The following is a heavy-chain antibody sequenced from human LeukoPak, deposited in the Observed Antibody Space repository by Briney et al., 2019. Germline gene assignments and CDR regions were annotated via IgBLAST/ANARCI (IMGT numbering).Heavy chain of an antibody. CDR2: IYHSGST. V-gene: IGHV4-30-2*01. CDR1: GGSISSGGYS. D-gene: IGHD2-2*01. Sequence: SQTLSLTCAVSGGSISSGGYSWSWIRQPPGKGLEWIGYIYHSGSTYYNPSLKSRVTISVDRSKNQFSLNLSSVTAADTAVYYCARDSRYCNSISCYGRPGYYGLDVWGQGTTVTVSS. J-gene: IGHJ6*02. CDR3: ARDSRYCNSISCYGRPGYYGLDV.